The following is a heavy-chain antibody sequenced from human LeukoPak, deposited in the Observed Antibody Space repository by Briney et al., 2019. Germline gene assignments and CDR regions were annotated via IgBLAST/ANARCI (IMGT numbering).Heavy chain of an antibody. D-gene: IGHD1-26*01. J-gene: IGHJ4*02. CDR3: ARDSGSYTPVDY. CDR2: ISRRSTPI. CDR1: GFTFSSYS. Sequence: GGSLRLSCAASGFTFSSYSMNWVRQAPGKGLEWISYISRRSTPIYYADSLKGRFTISRDNAKNSLYLQMNSLRAEDTAVYYCARDSGSYTPVDYWGQGTLVTVSS. V-gene: IGHV3-48*01.